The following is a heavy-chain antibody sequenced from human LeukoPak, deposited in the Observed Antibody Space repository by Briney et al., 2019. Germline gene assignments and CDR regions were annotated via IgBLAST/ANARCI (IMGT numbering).Heavy chain of an antibody. V-gene: IGHV3-21*01. J-gene: IGHJ4*02. CDR3: AREVADYSYVDY. CDR1: GFTFSSYS. CDR2: ISGSSSYI. Sequence: GGSLRLSCAASGFTFSSYSMNWVRQAPGKGLEWVSSISGSSSYIYYADSLKGRFTISRDNAKNSLFLQMNSLRAEDTAVYYCAREVADYSYVDYWGQGTLVTVSS. D-gene: IGHD3-16*01.